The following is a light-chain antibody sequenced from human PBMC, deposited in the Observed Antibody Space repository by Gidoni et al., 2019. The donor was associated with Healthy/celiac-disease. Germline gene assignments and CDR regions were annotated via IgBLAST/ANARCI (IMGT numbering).Light chain of an antibody. Sequence: SYVLTQPPSVSVAPGKTARITCGGNNIGSQSVHWYQQKPGQAPVLVIYYYSDRPSGIPERFSGSNSGNTATLTISRVDAGDEADYYCQVWDSSTGVFGGGTKLTVL. CDR3: QVWDSSTGV. V-gene: IGLV3-21*04. J-gene: IGLJ3*02. CDR2: YYS. CDR1: NIGSQS.